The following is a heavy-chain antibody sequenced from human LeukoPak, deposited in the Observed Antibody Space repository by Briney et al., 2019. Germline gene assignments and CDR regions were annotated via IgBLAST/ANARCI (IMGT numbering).Heavy chain of an antibody. CDR3: ARARLVATTSRNFDY. CDR2: ISAYNGNT. CDR1: GYTFTSYG. Sequence: GASVKVSCKASGYTFTSYGISWVRQAPGQGLEWMGWISAYNGNTNYAQKLQGRVTMTTDTSTSTAYMELRSLRSDDTAVYYCARARLVATTSRNFDYWGQGTLVTVFS. V-gene: IGHV1-18*01. J-gene: IGHJ4*02. D-gene: IGHD5-12*01.